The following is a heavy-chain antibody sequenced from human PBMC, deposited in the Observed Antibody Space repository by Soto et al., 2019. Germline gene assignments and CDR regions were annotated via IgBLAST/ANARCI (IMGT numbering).Heavy chain of an antibody. CDR2: ISYDGSNK. CDR3: ARFGEMTTVIHPYFDY. J-gene: IGHJ4*02. Sequence: QVQLVESGGGVVQPGRSLRLSCAASGFTFSSYAMHWVRQAPGKGLEWVAVISYDGSNKYYADSVKGRFTISRDNSKNTLYLQMNSLRAEDTAVYYCARFGEMTTVIHPYFDYWGQGTLVTVSS. CDR1: GFTFSSYA. V-gene: IGHV3-30-3*01. D-gene: IGHD4-4*01.